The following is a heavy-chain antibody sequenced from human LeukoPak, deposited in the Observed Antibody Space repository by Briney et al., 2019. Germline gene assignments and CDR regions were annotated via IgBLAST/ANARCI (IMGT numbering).Heavy chain of an antibody. CDR2: ISGSGGST. CDR1: GFIFSTYA. Sequence: GGSLRLTCATSGFIFSTYALSWVRQAPGKGLEWASSISGSGGSTYHADSVKGRFTISRDSSKNTLYLQMNSLRAEDTAIYYCARVIRAAPGKGYFDYWGQGTLVTVSS. J-gene: IGHJ4*02. V-gene: IGHV3-23*01. CDR3: ARVIRAAPGKGYFDY. D-gene: IGHD6-13*01.